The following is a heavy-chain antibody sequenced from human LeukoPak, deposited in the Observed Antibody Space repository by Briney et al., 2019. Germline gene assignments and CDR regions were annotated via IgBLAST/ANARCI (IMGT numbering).Heavy chain of an antibody. CDR3: ASFLWFGELLYNGGDY. CDR2: ISSSSSYI. Sequence: GGSLRLSCAASGFTFSSYSMNWVRQAPGKGLEWVSSISSSSSYIYYADSVKGRFTISRDNAKNSLYLQMNSLRAEDTAVYYCASFLWFGELLYNGGDYWGQGTLVTVSS. D-gene: IGHD3-10*01. V-gene: IGHV3-21*01. CDR1: GFTFSSYS. J-gene: IGHJ4*02.